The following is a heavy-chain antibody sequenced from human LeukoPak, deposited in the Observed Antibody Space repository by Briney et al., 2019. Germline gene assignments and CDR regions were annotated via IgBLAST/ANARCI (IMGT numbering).Heavy chain of an antibody. CDR3: ARLYCISTSCYYYYYYMDV. CDR1: GFTFSSHW. CDR2: IKQDVDEK. Sequence: GGSLRLSCAASGFTFSSHWMSCVRQAPGKGREWVANIKQDVDEKYYGDSVKGRFTIARYNAKNSLYLQMNSLRAEDTAMYYCARLYCISTSCYYYYYYMDVRGKGTTVTVSS. V-gene: IGHV3-7*01. D-gene: IGHD2-2*01. J-gene: IGHJ6*03.